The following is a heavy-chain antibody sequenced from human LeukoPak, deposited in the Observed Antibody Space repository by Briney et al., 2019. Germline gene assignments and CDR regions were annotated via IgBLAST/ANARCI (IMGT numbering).Heavy chain of an antibody. J-gene: IGHJ6*02. CDR1: GGSINSNY. Sequence: SETLSLTYTVSGGSINSNYWNWIRQPPGKGLEWIGHIYYSGSTNYSPSLNSRVTISLDTSKNQFSLEMRSVTAADTAVYYCARDIVGTYGMDVWGQGTSVTVSS. V-gene: IGHV4-59*01. CDR2: IYYSGST. D-gene: IGHD2-15*01. CDR3: ARDIVGTYGMDV.